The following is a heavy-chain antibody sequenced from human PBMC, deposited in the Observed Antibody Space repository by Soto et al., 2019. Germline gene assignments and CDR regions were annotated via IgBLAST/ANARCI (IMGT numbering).Heavy chain of an antibody. J-gene: IGHJ6*02. CDR1: GYTFTSYY. V-gene: IGHV1-46*01. CDR2: INPSGGST. Sequence: ASVKVSCKASGYTFTSYYTHWVRQAPGQGLEWMGIINPSGGSTSYAQKFQGRVTMTRDTSTSTVYMELSSLRSEDTAVYYCARGLKVRPLLTGYPDWDYYYGMDVWGQGTTVTVS. CDR3: ARGLKVRPLLTGYPDWDYYYGMDV. D-gene: IGHD3-9*01.